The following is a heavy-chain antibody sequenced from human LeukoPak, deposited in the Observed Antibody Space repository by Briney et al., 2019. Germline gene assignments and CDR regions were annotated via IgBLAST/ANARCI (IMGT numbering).Heavy chain of an antibody. D-gene: IGHD3-9*01. CDR2: ISGSGGST. V-gene: IGHV3-23*01. J-gene: IGHJ6*02. CDR3: AKDQFDILTGSYYYGMDV. CDR1: GFTFSSYA. Sequence: AGGSLRLSCAASGFTFSSYAMSWVCQAPGKGLEWVSAISGSGGSTYYADSVKGRFTISRDNSKNTLYLQMNSLRAEDTAVYYCAKDQFDILTGSYYYGMDVWGQGTTVTVSS.